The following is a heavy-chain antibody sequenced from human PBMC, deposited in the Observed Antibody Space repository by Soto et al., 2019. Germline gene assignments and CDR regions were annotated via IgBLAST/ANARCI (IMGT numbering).Heavy chain of an antibody. Sequence: PGGSLRLSCAASGFTLRSHRIHWVRQVPGKGLEWVSRIDTDGGGTSYADSVKGRFTISTDNAKNTVNLQMNGLRGEDTAVYYCEKVFDLWGQGTLVTVSS. V-gene: IGHV3-74*01. J-gene: IGHJ5*02. CDR3: EKVFDL. CDR2: IDTDGGGT. CDR1: GFTLRSHR.